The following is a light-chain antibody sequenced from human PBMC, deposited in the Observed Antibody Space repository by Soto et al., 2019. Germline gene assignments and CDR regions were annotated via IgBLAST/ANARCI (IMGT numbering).Light chain of an antibody. CDR1: QSVSNY. V-gene: IGKV3-11*01. CDR3: QQRSDWPPLI. CDR2: DTS. J-gene: IGKJ4*01. Sequence: EIVLTQSPATLSLSPEDRATLSCRASQSVSNYLAWYQQRPGQAPRLLIYDTSNRATGIPARFSGSGSGTDFTLTISSLEPEDFAVYYCQQRSDWPPLIFGGGTKVEIK.